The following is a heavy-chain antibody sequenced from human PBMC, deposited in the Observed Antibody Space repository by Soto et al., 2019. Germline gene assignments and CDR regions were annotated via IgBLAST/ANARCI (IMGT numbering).Heavy chain of an antibody. Sequence: ASVKVSCKASGNTFTIYYMQWVRQAPGQGLEWMGIINPSGDSTRYAQKFQGRVTMTRDTSTSTVYMELSSLRSEDTAVYYCARSHLGNDAFDIWGQGTMVTVSS. J-gene: IGHJ3*02. V-gene: IGHV1-46*01. D-gene: IGHD3-16*01. CDR3: ARSHLGNDAFDI. CDR1: GNTFTIYY. CDR2: INPSGDST.